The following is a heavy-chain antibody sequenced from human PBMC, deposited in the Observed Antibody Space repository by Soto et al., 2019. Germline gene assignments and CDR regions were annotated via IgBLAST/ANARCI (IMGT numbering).Heavy chain of an antibody. D-gene: IGHD2-15*01. V-gene: IGHV3-33*01. CDR3: ARDFCSGGSCYPNFDY. J-gene: IGHJ4*02. CDR1: GFNFSSYG. Sequence: TGGSQRLCCAASGFNFSSYGMHWVSKDPGKGLEWVAVIWYDGSNKYYADSVKGRFTISRDNSKNTLYLQMNSLRAEDTAVYYCARDFCSGGSCYPNFDYWGQGTLVTVSS. CDR2: IWYDGSNK.